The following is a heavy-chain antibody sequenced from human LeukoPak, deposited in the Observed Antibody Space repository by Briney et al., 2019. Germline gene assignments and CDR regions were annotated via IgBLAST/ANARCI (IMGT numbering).Heavy chain of an antibody. D-gene: IGHD5-24*01. CDR1: GGSFSGYY. V-gene: IGHV4-59*01. Sequence: SETLSLTCAVYGGSFSGYYWSWIRQSPGKGLEWIGYIYYSGNTNYNPSLKSRVTISVDTSNNKFSLKLNSMTVADTALYYCARVSAAMATPTSAFEYWGQGILVTIPS. CDR3: ARVSAAMATPTSAFEY. J-gene: IGHJ4*02. CDR2: IYYSGNT.